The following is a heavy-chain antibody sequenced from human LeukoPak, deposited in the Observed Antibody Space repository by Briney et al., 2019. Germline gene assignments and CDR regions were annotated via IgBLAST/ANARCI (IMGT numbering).Heavy chain of an antibody. CDR2: ISSSSSYI. CDR1: GFTFSSYS. Sequence: KAGGSLRLSCAASGFTFSSYSMNWVRQAPGKGLEWVSSISSSSSYIYYADSVKGRFTTSRDNAKNSLYLQMNSLRAEDTAVYYCARVAKGIAAAGTFDYWGQGTLVTVSS. V-gene: IGHV3-21*01. J-gene: IGHJ4*02. D-gene: IGHD6-13*01. CDR3: ARVAKGIAAAGTFDY.